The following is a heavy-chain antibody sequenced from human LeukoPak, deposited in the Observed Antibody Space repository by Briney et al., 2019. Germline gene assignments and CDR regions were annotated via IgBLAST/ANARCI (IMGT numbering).Heavy chain of an antibody. CDR1: GFTFSSYA. Sequence: GGSLRLSCAASGFTFSSYAMSWVRQAPGKGLEWVSAISGSGGSTYYADSVKGRFTIPRDNSKNTLYLQMNSLRAEDTAVYYCASYDFWSGYSTDYWGQGTLVTVSS. J-gene: IGHJ4*02. D-gene: IGHD3-3*01. CDR2: ISGSGGST. V-gene: IGHV3-23*01. CDR3: ASYDFWSGYSTDY.